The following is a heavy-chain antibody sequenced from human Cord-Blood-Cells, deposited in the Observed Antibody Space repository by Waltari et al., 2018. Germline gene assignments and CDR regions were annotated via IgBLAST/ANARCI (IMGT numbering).Heavy chain of an antibody. V-gene: IGHV1-46*01. Sequence: QVQLVQSGAEVKKPGASVKVSCKASGYTFTSYYMHWVRQAPGQGLEWMGIINPSGGSTSDAQKFQGRVTMTSDTSTSTVYMELSSLRSEDTAVYYCATQASGDSSGYALAYWGQGTLVTVSS. J-gene: IGHJ4*02. CDR2: INPSGGST. CDR3: ATQASGDSSGYALAY. D-gene: IGHD3-22*01. CDR1: GYTFTSYY.